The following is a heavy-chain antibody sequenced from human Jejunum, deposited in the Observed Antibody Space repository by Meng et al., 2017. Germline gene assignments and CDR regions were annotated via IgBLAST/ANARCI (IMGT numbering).Heavy chain of an antibody. D-gene: IGHD3-3*01. CDR3: ARDVDTSSHYDRFDP. CDR1: GFTFRNYG. J-gene: IGHJ5*02. V-gene: IGHV3-33*08. Sequence: GESLKISCEASGFTFRNYGLHWVRQAPGKGLEWVAVIWLDGIRQFYADSVTGRFTVSRDNFKSTVYLQMDSLRAEDTAVYYCARDVDTSSHYDRFDPWGQGTLVTVSS. CDR2: IWLDGIRQ.